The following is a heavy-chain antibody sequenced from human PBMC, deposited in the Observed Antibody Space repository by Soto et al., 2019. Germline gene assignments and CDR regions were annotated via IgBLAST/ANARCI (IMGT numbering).Heavy chain of an antibody. CDR1: GGTFSSYT. V-gene: IGHV1-69*02. Sequence: SVKVSCKASGGTFSSYTISWVRQAPGQGLEWMGRIIPILGIANYAQKFQGRVTITADKSTSTAYMELSSLRSEDTAVYYCARAFSGYDTLFDYWGQGTLVTVS. CDR2: IIPILGIA. CDR3: ARAFSGYDTLFDY. J-gene: IGHJ4*02. D-gene: IGHD5-12*01.